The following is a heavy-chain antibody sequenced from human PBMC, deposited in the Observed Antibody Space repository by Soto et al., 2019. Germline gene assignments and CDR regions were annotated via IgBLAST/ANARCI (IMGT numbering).Heavy chain of an antibody. CDR3: SSTLVPSSPRPY. CDR2: ISYDGSNK. Sequence: TGGSLRLSCAASGFTFSSYWMHWVRQAPGKGLEWVAVISYDGSNKDYADSVKGRFTISRDNSKNTLCLQMNSLRTEDTAVYYCSSTLVPSSPRPYWGLGTLVTVS. D-gene: IGHD2-2*01. CDR1: GFTFSSYW. V-gene: IGHV3-30-3*01. J-gene: IGHJ4*01.